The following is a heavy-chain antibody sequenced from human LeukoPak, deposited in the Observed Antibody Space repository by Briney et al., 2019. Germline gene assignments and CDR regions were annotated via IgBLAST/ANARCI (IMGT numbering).Heavy chain of an antibody. D-gene: IGHD3-22*01. CDR1: GFTFSSYS. J-gene: IGHJ6*02. Sequence: GGSLRLSCAASGFTFSSYSMNWVRQAPGQGLEWVSSISSSSSYIYYADSVKGRFTISRDNAKNSLYLQMNSLRSEDTAVYYCARGDSSGYIYYYYGMDVWGQGTTVTVSS. CDR3: ARGDSSGYIYYYYGMDV. CDR2: ISSSSSYI. V-gene: IGHV3-21*01.